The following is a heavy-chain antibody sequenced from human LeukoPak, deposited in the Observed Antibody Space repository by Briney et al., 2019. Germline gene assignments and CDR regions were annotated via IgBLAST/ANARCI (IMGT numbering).Heavy chain of an antibody. D-gene: IGHD7-27*01. CDR2: IIPIFGTA. CDR1: GGTFSSYA. Sequence: SVEVSCKASGGTFSSYAISWVRQAPGQGLEWMGGIIPIFGTANYAQKFQGRVTITTDESTSTAYMELSSLRSEDTAVYYCARGAGESLYFDYWGQGTLVTVSS. J-gene: IGHJ4*02. V-gene: IGHV1-69*05. CDR3: ARGAGESLYFDY.